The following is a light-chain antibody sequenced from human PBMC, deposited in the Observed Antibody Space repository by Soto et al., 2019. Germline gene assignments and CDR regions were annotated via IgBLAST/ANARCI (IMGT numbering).Light chain of an antibody. CDR3: QQYGSSPT. V-gene: IGKV3-20*01. CDR1: QSVSSSY. Sequence: EIVLTQSPGTLSLSPGERATLSCRASQSVSSSYLAWYQQKPGQAPRLLIYGASSRATGIPDRFSGSGSGTDFPLTISRLEPEDFAVYYCQQYGSSPTSGKGNKVEIK. J-gene: IGKJ1*01. CDR2: GAS.